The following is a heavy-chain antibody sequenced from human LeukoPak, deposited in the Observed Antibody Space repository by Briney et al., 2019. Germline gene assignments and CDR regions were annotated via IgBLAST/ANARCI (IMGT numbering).Heavy chain of an antibody. CDR1: GGSISSYY. Sequence: SETLSLTCTVSGGSISSYYWSWIRQPPGKGLEWIGYIYYSGSTNYKPSLKSRVTISVDTSKNQFSLKLSSVTAADTAVYYCARVPLFGWAPYYYYYYMDVWGKGTTVTVSS. J-gene: IGHJ6*03. CDR3: ARVPLFGWAPYYYYYYMDV. V-gene: IGHV4-59*12. D-gene: IGHD3-10*01. CDR2: IYYSGST.